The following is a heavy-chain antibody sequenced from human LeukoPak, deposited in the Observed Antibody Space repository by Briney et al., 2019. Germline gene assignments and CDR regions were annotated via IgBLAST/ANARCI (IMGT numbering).Heavy chain of an antibody. CDR1: GGSISSSSYY. Sequence: PSETLSLTCTVSGGSISSSSYYWGWIRQPPGKGLEGIGYYYYSGSTNYNPSLKSRVTISVDTSKNQFSLKLSSVTAADTAVYYCARESYYDSSGYGIKTFDYWGQGTLVTVSS. CDR3: ARESYYDSSGYGIKTFDY. J-gene: IGHJ4*02. V-gene: IGHV4-61*01. CDR2: YYYSGST. D-gene: IGHD3-22*01.